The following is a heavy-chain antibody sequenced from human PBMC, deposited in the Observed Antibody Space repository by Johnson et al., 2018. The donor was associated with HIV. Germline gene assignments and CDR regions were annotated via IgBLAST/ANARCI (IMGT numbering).Heavy chain of an antibody. D-gene: IGHD4-17*01. CDR3: AKLPVLYGDFDDAFNI. CDR1: GFTFGIYG. J-gene: IGHJ3*02. V-gene: IGHV3-30*18. Sequence: QVQLVESGGGVVQPGTSLRLSCAASGFTFGIYGMHWVRQAPGKGLEWVALISYDGSNEYYGDSVKGRFSISRDNSKNTLYLQMNSLRAEDTAVYYCAKLPVLYGDFDDAFNIWGQGTMVTVSS. CDR2: ISYDGSNE.